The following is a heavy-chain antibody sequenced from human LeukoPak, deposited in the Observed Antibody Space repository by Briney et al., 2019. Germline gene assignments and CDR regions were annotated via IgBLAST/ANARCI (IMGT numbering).Heavy chain of an antibody. J-gene: IGHJ4*02. Sequence: SETLSLTCTVSGGSIRSSYYYWGWIRQPPGKGLEWIGSIYDSGSTYYNPSLKSRVTISVDTSKNQFSLKLSSVTAADTAVYYCARGEFGDLRYDCWGQGSLVTVSS. CDR3: ARGEFGDLRYDC. CDR1: GGSIRSSYYY. CDR2: IYDSGST. D-gene: IGHD4-17*01. V-gene: IGHV4-39*07.